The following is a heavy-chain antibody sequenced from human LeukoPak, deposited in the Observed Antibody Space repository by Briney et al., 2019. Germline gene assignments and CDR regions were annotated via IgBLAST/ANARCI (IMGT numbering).Heavy chain of an antibody. CDR3: AKVEAIVVVIRPKYYFDY. V-gene: IGHV3-23*01. CDR2: ISGSGGST. CDR1: GFTFSSYA. Sequence: QSGGSLRLSCAASGFTFSSYAMSWVRQAPGKGLEWVSAISGSGGSTYYADSVKGRFTISRDNSKNTLYLQMNSLRAEDTAVYYCAKVEAIVVVIRPKYYFDYWGQGTLVTVSS. D-gene: IGHD3-22*01. J-gene: IGHJ4*02.